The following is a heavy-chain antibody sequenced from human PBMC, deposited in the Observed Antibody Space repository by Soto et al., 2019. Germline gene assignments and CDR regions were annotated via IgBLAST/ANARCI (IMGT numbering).Heavy chain of an antibody. CDR1: GYGFTTYG. CDR2: ISAHNGNT. CDR3: ARGRYGDY. Sequence: QVHLVQSGAEVKKPGASVKVSCKGSGYGFTTYGITWVRQAPRQGLEWMAWISAHNGNTNYAQKLQGRVTVTRDTSTSTAYMELRSLRSHDTAVYYCARGRYGDYWGQGALVTVSS. J-gene: IGHJ4*02. D-gene: IGHD1-1*01. V-gene: IGHV1-18*01.